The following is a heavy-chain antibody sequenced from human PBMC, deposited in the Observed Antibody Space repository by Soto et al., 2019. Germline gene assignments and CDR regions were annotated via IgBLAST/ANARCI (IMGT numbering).Heavy chain of an antibody. Sequence: LRLSCAASGFTFSSYGMHWVRQAPGKGLEWVAVIWYDGSNKYYADFVKGRFTISRDNSKNTLYLQMNSLRAEDTAVYYCARGEGYYGMDVWGQGTTVTVSS. CDR1: GFTFSSYG. V-gene: IGHV3-33*01. CDR3: ARGEGYYGMDV. J-gene: IGHJ6*02. CDR2: IWYDGSNK.